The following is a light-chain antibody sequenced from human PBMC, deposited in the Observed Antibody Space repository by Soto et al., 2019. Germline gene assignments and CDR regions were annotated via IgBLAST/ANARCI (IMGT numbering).Light chain of an antibody. CDR1: QSISSW. J-gene: IGKJ1*01. Sequence: DIQMTQSPSTLSASVGDRVTITCRASQSISSWLAWYQQKPGKAPKLLIYDASSLESGVPSRFSGSVSGTEFTLTISSLQPDDFATYYYQQYNSYSTWTFGQGTKVEIK. CDR3: QQYNSYSTWT. V-gene: IGKV1-5*01. CDR2: DAS.